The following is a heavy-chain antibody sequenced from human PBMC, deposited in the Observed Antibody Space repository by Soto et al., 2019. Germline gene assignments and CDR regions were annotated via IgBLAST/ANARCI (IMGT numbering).Heavy chain of an antibody. Sequence: GGSLRLSCAASGFTSGFTFSSDSMNWVRQAPGKGLEWVSYISTSSTTIYYADSVKGRFTISRENAKNSLYLQMNSLRAEDTAVYYCARSLGYCSGGSCYKAYFDYWGQGTLVTVSS. CDR1: GFTFSSDS. V-gene: IGHV3-48*01. J-gene: IGHJ4*02. CDR2: ISTSSTTI. CDR3: ARSLGYCSGGSCYKAYFDY. D-gene: IGHD2-15*01.